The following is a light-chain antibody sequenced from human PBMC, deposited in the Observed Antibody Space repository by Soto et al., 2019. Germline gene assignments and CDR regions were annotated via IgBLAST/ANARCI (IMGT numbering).Light chain of an antibody. Sequence: EIAMTQSPATLSVSPGERATLSCRASQSISTELAWYQQIPGQPPSLLIYSASTRATGVQARFTGSGSGSDCTLTISGLQSEDFAIYYCQQGHNWPLTFGQGTRLEI. CDR2: SAS. CDR3: QQGHNWPLT. CDR1: QSISTE. V-gene: IGKV3-15*01. J-gene: IGKJ2*01.